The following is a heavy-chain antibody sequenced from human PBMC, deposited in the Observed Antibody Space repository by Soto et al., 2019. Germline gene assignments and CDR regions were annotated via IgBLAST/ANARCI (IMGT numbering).Heavy chain of an antibody. CDR1: GFTFSSYS. CDR2: ISSSSSYI. V-gene: IGHV3-21*01. Sequence: PGGSLRLSCAASGFTFSSYSMNWVRQAPGKGLEWVSSISSSSSYIYYADSVKGRFTISRDNAKNSLYLQMNSLRAEDTAVYYCARDLTYSGSYGGLWFDPWGQGTLVTVSS. J-gene: IGHJ5*02. D-gene: IGHD1-26*01. CDR3: ARDLTYSGSYGGLWFDP.